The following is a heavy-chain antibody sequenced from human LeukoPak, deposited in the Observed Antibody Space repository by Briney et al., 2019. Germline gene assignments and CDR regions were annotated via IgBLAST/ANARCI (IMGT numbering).Heavy chain of an antibody. J-gene: IGHJ3*02. CDR2: IYYSGNT. V-gene: IGHV4-59*08. Sequence: SETLSLTCIVSGGSISGYFWSWIRQPPGKGLEWIGFIYYSGNTNYNPSLKSRVTISVDTSKNQFSLNLSSVTAADTAVYYCARLTDLGLPDAFDIWGRGTLVTVSS. D-gene: IGHD4/OR15-4a*01. CDR1: GGSISGYF. CDR3: ARLTDLGLPDAFDI.